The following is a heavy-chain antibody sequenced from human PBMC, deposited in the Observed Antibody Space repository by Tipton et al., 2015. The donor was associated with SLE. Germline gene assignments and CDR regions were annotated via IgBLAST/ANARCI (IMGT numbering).Heavy chain of an antibody. J-gene: IGHJ4*02. CDR3: ASLSRDGYNNLAY. CDR1: GGSISSSYY. D-gene: IGHD5-24*01. V-gene: IGHV4-39*07. Sequence: TLSLTCTVSGGSISSSYYWGWIRQPPGKGLEWIGSIYYSGSTYYNPSLKSRVTISVDTSKNQFSLKLSSVTAADTAVYYCASLSRDGYNNLAYWGQGTLVTVSS. CDR2: IYYSGST.